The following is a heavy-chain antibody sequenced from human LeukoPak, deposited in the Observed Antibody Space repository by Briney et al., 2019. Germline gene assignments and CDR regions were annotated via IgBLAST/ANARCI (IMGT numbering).Heavy chain of an antibody. Sequence: PGGSLRLSCVASGFSVTSNYMNWVRQAPGTGLEWVSAIYSGDDKYYADSVKGRFTISRDNSKNTLYLQMNSLRAEDTAVYYCARDKPGNYGYYYYAIDVWGQGTTVTVSS. D-gene: IGHD1-7*01. V-gene: IGHV3-66*01. CDR3: ARDKPGNYGYYYYAIDV. CDR1: GFSVTSNY. CDR2: IYSGDDK. J-gene: IGHJ6*02.